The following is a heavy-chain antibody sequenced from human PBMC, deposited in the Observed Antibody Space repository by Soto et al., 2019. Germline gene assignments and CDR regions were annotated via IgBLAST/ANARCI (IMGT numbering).Heavy chain of an antibody. V-gene: IGHV4-30-2*01. D-gene: IGHD2-8*01. CDR2: IYHSGST. J-gene: IGHJ6*02. CDR3: ARGTKGGMDV. CDR1: GVSISSGGYS. Sequence: SETLSLTCAVSGVSISSGGYSWSWIRQPPGKGLEWIGYIYHSGSTYYNPSLKSRVTISVDRSKNQFSLKLSSVTAADTAVYYCARGTKGGMDVWGQGTTVTVSS.